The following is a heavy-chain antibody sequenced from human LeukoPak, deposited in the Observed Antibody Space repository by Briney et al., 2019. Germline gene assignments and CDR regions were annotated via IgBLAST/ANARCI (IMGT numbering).Heavy chain of an antibody. J-gene: IGHJ4*02. CDR3: ARAYSYGYGPLDY. V-gene: IGHV1-18*04. Sequence: GASVTVSCKSSGYSFTSYGINWVRQAPGQGLEWMGWISTDNGNTDYAQDLQGRVTMTTDTSTSTAYMEVRSLRSDDTAVYYCARAYSYGYGPLDYWGQGTPVTVSS. CDR2: ISTDNGNT. D-gene: IGHD5-18*01. CDR1: GYSFTSYG.